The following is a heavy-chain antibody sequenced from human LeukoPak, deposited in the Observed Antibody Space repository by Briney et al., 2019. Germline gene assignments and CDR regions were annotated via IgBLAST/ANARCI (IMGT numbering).Heavy chain of an antibody. CDR2: INPSGGST. D-gene: IGHD1-26*01. Sequence: ASVKVSCKASGYTFTNYAISWVRQAPGQGLEWMGIINPSGGSTSYAQKFQGRVTMTRDTSTSTVYMELSSLRSEDTAVYYCARDDHSGSYSRGFDYWGQGTLVTVSS. CDR1: GYTFTNYA. CDR3: ARDDHSGSYSRGFDY. J-gene: IGHJ4*02. V-gene: IGHV1-46*03.